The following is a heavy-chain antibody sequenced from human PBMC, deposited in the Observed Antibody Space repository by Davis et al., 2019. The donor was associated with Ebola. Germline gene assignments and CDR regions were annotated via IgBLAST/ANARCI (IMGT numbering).Heavy chain of an antibody. J-gene: IGHJ4*02. V-gene: IGHV1-24*01. CDR3: ATYYYDSSGYYPLAYFDY. CDR2: FDPEDGET. CDR1: GYTLTELS. D-gene: IGHD3-22*01. Sequence: ASVQVSCKVSGYTLTELSMHWVRQAPGKGLEWMGGFDPEDGETIYAQKFQGRVTMTEDTSTDTAYMELSSLRSEDTAVYYCATYYYDSSGYYPLAYFDYWGQGTLVTVSS.